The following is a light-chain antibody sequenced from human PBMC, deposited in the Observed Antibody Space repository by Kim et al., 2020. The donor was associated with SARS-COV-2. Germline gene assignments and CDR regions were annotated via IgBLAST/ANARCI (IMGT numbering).Light chain of an antibody. CDR1: SSDGGGYKY. Sequence: GQSVTISCTGSSSDGGGYKYVSWYQQHPDKAPKLMIYDVTKRPSGVSNRFSGSKSGNTASLTISGLQAEDEADYYCNSYTSSTTFGFGTGTKVTVL. CDR3: NSYTSSTTFG. J-gene: IGLJ1*01. V-gene: IGLV2-14*04. CDR2: DVT.